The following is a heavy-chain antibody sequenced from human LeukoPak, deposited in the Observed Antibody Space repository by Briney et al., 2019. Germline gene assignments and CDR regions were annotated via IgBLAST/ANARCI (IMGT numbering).Heavy chain of an antibody. Sequence: SETLSLTCTVSGGSISNSGYYWGWICQPPGKGLEWIGNIRYSGTTNYNPSLRSRVTISVDTPKNQFSLKLSSVTAADTAVYYCARGSDWDYWGQGTLVTVSS. CDR1: GGSISNSGYY. V-gene: IGHV4-39*07. CDR2: IRYSGTT. CDR3: ARGSDWDY. D-gene: IGHD2-21*01. J-gene: IGHJ4*02.